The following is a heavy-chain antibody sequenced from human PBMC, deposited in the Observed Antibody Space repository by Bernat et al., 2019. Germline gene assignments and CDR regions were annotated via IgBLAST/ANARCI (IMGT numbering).Heavy chain of an antibody. J-gene: IGHJ4*02. D-gene: IGHD3-10*01. Sequence: EVQLLESGGGLVQPGGSLRLSCAASGFTFSSYAMSWVRQAPGKGLEWVSAISGSGGSTYYADSVKGRFTISRDNSKNTLYLQMNSLRAEDTAVYYCAKAITEALWFGELLFDYWGQGTLVTVSS. CDR3: AKAITEALWFGELLFDY. V-gene: IGHV3-23*01. CDR2: ISGSGGST. CDR1: GFTFSSYA.